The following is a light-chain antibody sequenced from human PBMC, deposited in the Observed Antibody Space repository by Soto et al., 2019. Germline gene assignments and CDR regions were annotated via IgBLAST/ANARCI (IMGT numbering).Light chain of an antibody. CDR3: QHCHSSPLT. V-gene: IGKV1-5*03. CDR1: QSISRW. Sequence: DIQMTQSPSTLSASVGDRVTITCRASQSISRWLVCYQQKPGKAPNLLIYKASSLESGVPSRFSGSVSGTEFTLTISILQSDDFATYSCQHCHSSPLTFGGGTKVQLK. CDR2: KAS. J-gene: IGKJ4*01.